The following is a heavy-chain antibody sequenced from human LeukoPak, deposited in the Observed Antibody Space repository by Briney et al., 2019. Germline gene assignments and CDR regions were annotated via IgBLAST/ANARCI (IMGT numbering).Heavy chain of an antibody. CDR1: GGSISSSSYY. Sequence: SETLSLTCTVSGGSISSSSYYWGWIRQHPGKGLEWIAYIYDSGRINYNPSLESRVTISLDTSKNQFSLKLSSVTAADTAVYYCARAFRSNPYNWFDPWGQGTLVTVSS. V-gene: IGHV4-31*03. CDR2: IYDSGRI. CDR3: ARAFRSNPYNWFDP. J-gene: IGHJ5*02.